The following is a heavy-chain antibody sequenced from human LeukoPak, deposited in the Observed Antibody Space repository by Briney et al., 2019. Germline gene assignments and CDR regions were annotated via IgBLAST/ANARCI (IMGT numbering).Heavy chain of an antibody. V-gene: IGHV3-30*01. CDR1: GFTFSSYA. CDR3: ARDGRVGATRLNI. D-gene: IGHD1-26*01. CDR2: ISYDGSGK. J-gene: IGHJ3*02. Sequence: GGSLRLSCAASGFTFSSYAMRWVRQAPGKGLEWVAVISYDGSGKYYADSVKGRFTISRDNSKNTLYLQMNSLRAEDTAVYYCARDGRVGATRLNIWGQGTMATVSS.